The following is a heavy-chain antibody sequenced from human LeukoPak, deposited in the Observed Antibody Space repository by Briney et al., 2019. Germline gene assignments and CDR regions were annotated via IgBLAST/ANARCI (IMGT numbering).Heavy chain of an antibody. D-gene: IGHD3-10*01. J-gene: IGHJ6*02. CDR3: ARVGAGYYYYGMDV. Sequence: PGGSLRLSCAASGFTVSSNYMSWVRQAPGMGLEWVSVIYSGGSTYYADSVKGRFTISRDNSKNTLYLQMNSLRAEDTAVYYCARVGAGYYYYGMDVWGQGTTVTVSS. V-gene: IGHV3-66*01. CDR2: IYSGGST. CDR1: GFTVSSNY.